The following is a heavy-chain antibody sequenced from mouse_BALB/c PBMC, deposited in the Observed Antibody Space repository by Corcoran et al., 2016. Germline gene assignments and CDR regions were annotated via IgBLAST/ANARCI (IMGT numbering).Heavy chain of an antibody. CDR3: ARRTYYDPYYYAMDY. CDR1: GYTFTDYV. J-gene: IGHJ4*01. CDR2: IYPGSGST. Sequence: QVQLQQSGPELVKPGASVKMSCKASGYTFTDYVISWVKQRTGQGLEWIGEIYPGSGSTYYNEKFKGKATLTADKSSNTAYMQLSSLTSEDSAVYFWARRTYYDPYYYAMDYWGQGTSVTVSS. D-gene: IGHD2-4*01. V-gene: IGHV1-81*01.